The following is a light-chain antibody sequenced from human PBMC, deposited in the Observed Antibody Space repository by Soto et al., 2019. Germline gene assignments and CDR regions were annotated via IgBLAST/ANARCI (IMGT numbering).Light chain of an antibody. V-gene: IGKV3-20*01. CDR3: QQYNNWPPWT. CDR2: EAS. Sequence: EIVLTQSPGTLSLSPGERSTLSFSASQSVSSTYLTWYQQKPGQAPRLLIYEASRRATGIPDRFSGSGSGTEFTLTISSLQSEDFAVYYCQQYNNWPPWTFGQGTKVDI. CDR1: QSVSSTY. J-gene: IGKJ1*01.